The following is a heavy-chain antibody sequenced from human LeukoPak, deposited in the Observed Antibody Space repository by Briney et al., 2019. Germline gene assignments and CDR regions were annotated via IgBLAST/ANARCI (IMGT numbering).Heavy chain of an antibody. J-gene: IGHJ6*03. CDR2: IYSGGST. CDR1: GFTVSSNY. Sequence: GGSLRLSCAASGFTVSSNYMSWVRQAPGKGLEWVSVIYSGGSTYYADSVKGRFTISRDNSKNTLYLQMNSLRAEDTAVYYCARGPDSSGYYYVRYYYMDVWGKGTTDTISS. CDR3: ARGPDSSGYYYVRYYYMDV. D-gene: IGHD3-22*01. V-gene: IGHV3-66*01.